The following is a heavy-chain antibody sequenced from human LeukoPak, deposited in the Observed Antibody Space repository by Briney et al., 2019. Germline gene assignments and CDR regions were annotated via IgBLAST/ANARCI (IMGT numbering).Heavy chain of an antibody. V-gene: IGHV3-48*03. CDR2: ISSSGSTI. D-gene: IGHD4/OR15-4a*01. J-gene: IGHJ4*02. CDR3: AREGASLGYYFDY. Sequence: GGSLRLSCAASGFTFSSYEMNWVRQGPGKGLERVSYISSSGSTIYYEDSVKGRFTISRDNAKNSLFLQMNSLRAEDTAVYYCAREGASLGYYFDYWGQGTLVTVSS. CDR1: GFTFSSYE.